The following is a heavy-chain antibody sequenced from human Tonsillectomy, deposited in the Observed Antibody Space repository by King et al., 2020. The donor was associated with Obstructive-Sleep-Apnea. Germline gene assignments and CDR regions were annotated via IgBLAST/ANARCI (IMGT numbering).Heavy chain of an antibody. CDR1: GFTFSSYA. CDR3: ARDRHYYGSGSYAGY. J-gene: IGHJ4*02. V-gene: IGHV3-30-3*01. CDR2: ISYDGSNK. D-gene: IGHD3-10*01. Sequence: VQLVESGGGVVQPGRSLRLSCAASGFTFSSYAMHWVRHAPGKGLEWVAVISYDGSNKYYADSVKGRFTISSDNSKNTLYLQMNSLRAEDTAVYYCARDRHYYGSGSYAGYWGQGTLVTVSS.